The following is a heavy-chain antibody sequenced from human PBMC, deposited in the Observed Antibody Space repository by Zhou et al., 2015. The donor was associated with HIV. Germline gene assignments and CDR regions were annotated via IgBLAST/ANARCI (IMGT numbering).Heavy chain of an antibody. J-gene: IGHJ2*01. CDR2: IIPVFGTA. CDR1: GYTFTAYH. CDR3: ARDRGAARPEWRYFDL. Sequence: QVRLVQSGTEVKKPGASVKVSCKASGYTFTAYHIHWVRQVPGQGLEWMGGIIPVFGTAKYAQKFQGRVSITADRSTSIAYMDLRSLRSDDTAVYYCARDRGAARPEWRYFDLWGRGTLVTVSS. V-gene: IGHV1-69*06. D-gene: IGHD6-6*01.